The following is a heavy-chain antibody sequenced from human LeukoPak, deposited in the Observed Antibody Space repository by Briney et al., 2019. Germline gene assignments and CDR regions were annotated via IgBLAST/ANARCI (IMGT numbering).Heavy chain of an antibody. CDR3: AKDPGASYYFDY. Sequence: GGSLRLSCAASGFTFSSYGMSWVRQAPGKGLEWVSAISGSGGSTYYADSVKGRFTISRDNSKNTLYLQMNSLRAEDTAVYYCAKDPGASYYFDYWGQGTLVTVSS. CDR1: GFTFSSYG. V-gene: IGHV3-23*01. D-gene: IGHD3-10*01. J-gene: IGHJ4*02. CDR2: ISGSGGST.